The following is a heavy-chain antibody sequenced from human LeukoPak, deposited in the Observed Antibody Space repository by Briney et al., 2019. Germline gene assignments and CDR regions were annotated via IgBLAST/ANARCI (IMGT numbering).Heavy chain of an antibody. CDR3: AKSYYYGSGSYSRNNWFDP. V-gene: IGHV3-30-3*02. CDR2: ISYDGSNK. D-gene: IGHD3-10*01. CDR1: GFTFSSYA. Sequence: GGSLRLSCAASGFTFSSYAMHWVRQAPGKGLEWVAVISYDGSNKYYADSVKGRFTISRDNSKNTLYLQMDSLRAEDTAVYHCAKSYYYGSGSYSRNNWFDPWGQGTLVTVSS. J-gene: IGHJ5*02.